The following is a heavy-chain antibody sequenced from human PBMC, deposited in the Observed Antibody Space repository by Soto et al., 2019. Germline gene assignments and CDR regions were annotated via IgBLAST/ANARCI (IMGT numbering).Heavy chain of an antibody. CDR1: GFTFSSYS. Sequence: GGSLRLSCAASGFTFSSYSMNWVRQAPGKGLEWVSSISSSSSYIYYADSVKGRFTISRDNAKNSLYLQMNSLRAEDTAVYYCARDLNDGYYYDSSGYYYSSWFDTWGQGTLVTVSS. V-gene: IGHV3-21*01. CDR3: ARDLNDGYYYDSSGYYYSSWFDT. CDR2: ISSSSSYI. D-gene: IGHD3-22*01. J-gene: IGHJ5*02.